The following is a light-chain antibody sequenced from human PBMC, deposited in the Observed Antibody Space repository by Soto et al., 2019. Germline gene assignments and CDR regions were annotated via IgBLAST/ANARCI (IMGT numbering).Light chain of an antibody. CDR1: QSISSY. V-gene: IGKV1-39*01. J-gene: IGKJ4*01. Sequence: DIQMTQSPPSLSASVGDTVTITCRASQSISSYLNWYQVRPGKAPTLLIYASFSLDGGISSRFSGSGAGTDFTLTIRNLQPEDSATYFCQQTYSAPLTFGAGTKVEI. CDR2: ASF. CDR3: QQTYSAPLT.